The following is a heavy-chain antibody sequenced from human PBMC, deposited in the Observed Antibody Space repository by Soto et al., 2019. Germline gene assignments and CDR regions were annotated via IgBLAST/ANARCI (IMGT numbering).Heavy chain of an antibody. CDR3: ARDGRSLIEATCGWFDP. V-gene: IGHV3-33*01. CDR1: GFTFCSYG. CDR2: IWYDGSNK. Sequence: QVQLVESGGGVVQPSRSLRLSCAASGFTFCSYGMHWVRQAPGKGLEWVAVIWYDGSNKYYADSVKGRFTISRDNSKNTLYLQMNSLRAEDTAVYSCARDGRSLIEATCGWFDPWGQGTLVTVSS. J-gene: IGHJ5*02. D-gene: IGHD5-12*01.